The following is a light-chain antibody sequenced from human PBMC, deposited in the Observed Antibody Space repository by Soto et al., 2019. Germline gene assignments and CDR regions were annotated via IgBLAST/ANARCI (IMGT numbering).Light chain of an antibody. V-gene: IGKV3-15*01. CDR3: QQYNNWPPVT. CDR1: QSISSN. CDR2: GAS. Sequence: EIVLTQSPPTLSVCRVERGNQXSRTSQSISSNLAWYQQKPGQAPRLLIYGASTRATGIPARFSGSGSGTEFTLTISSLQSEDFAVYYCQQYNNWPPVTFGQGTKVDIK. J-gene: IGKJ1*01.